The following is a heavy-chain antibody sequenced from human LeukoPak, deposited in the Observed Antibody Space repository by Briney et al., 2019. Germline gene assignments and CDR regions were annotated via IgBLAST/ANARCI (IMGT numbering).Heavy chain of an antibody. Sequence: GGSLRLSCEASGFSFSSFWMSWVRQAPGKGPEWVAHIKENGNEQYYAESVKGRFTISRDNSKNTLYLQMNSLRAEDTAVYYCARRYCSGGSCYSFRGDWFDPWGQGTLVTVSS. CDR3: ARRYCSGGSCYSFRGDWFDP. J-gene: IGHJ5*02. D-gene: IGHD2-15*01. CDR2: IKENGNEQ. V-gene: IGHV3-7*01. CDR1: GFSFSSFW.